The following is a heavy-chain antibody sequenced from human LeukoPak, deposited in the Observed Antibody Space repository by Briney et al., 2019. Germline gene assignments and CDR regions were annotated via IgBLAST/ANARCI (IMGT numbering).Heavy chain of an antibody. V-gene: IGHV7-4-1*02. Sequence: ASVKVSCKASGYSFTNYAMNWVRQAPGQGLEWMGRINTNTGNPTYAQGFTGRFVFSLDTSVSTAYLQISSLKAEDTAVYYCARDNTFYGDYFDYWGQGTLVTVSS. CDR3: ARDNTFYGDYFDY. J-gene: IGHJ4*02. CDR2: INTNTGNP. D-gene: IGHD4-17*01. CDR1: GYSFTNYA.